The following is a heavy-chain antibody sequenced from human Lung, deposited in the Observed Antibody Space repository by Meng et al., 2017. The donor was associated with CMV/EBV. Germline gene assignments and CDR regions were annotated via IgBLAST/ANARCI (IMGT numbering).Heavy chain of an antibody. CDR3: ARGDGGNGSDY. D-gene: IGHD4-23*01. J-gene: IGHJ4*02. CDR1: GYTFTNYY. V-gene: IGHV1-46*01. CDR2: INPSGGST. Sequence: QVELVQDGVEVKKAGASVKVSCKASGYTFTNYYMHWVRQAPGQGLEWMGVINPSGGSTNYAQKFQGRLTMTRDTSTSTVYMELSSLRSEDTAVYYCARGDGGNGSDYWGQGTLVTVSS.